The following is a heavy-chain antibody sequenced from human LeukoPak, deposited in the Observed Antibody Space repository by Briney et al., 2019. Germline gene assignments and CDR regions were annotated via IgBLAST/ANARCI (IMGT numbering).Heavy chain of an antibody. CDR2: MNPDSGDT. CDR1: GYTFTSSD. Sequence: GGSVKVSCKASGYTFTSSDINWVRQATGQGVEWMGWMNPDSGDTGYAEKFQDRLTIAGDTSINTAYMELTNLKAEDTAVYYCTRGWDLWGQGTLVTVSS. V-gene: IGHV1-8*03. CDR3: TRGWDL. J-gene: IGHJ5*02.